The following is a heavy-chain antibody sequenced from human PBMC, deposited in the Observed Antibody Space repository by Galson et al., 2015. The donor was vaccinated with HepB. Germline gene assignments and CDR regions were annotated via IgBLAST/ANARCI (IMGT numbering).Heavy chain of an antibody. Sequence: SVKVSCKASGYTFTGYYMHWVRQAPGQGLEWMGRINPNSGGTNYAQKFQGRVTMTRDTSISTAYMELSRLRSDDTAVYYCARETSYSSSWYGFDYWGQGTLVTVSS. D-gene: IGHD6-13*01. V-gene: IGHV1-2*06. CDR3: ARETSYSSSWYGFDY. CDR1: GYTFTGYY. CDR2: INPNSGGT. J-gene: IGHJ4*02.